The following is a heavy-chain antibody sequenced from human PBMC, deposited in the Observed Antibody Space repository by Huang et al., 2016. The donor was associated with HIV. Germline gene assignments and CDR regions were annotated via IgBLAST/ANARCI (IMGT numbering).Heavy chain of an antibody. Sequence: QVQLVESGGGVVQPGRSLRLSCAASGFTFSSYGMHWVRQAPGKGLELVAVISYDAKTKYYADSVKGRFSISRDNSKTTVYLQLNSLRLEDTAVYYCAKGGSAAAVLDFWGQGTLVTVSS. D-gene: IGHD6-13*01. V-gene: IGHV3-30*18. CDR1: GFTFSSYG. J-gene: IGHJ4*02. CDR3: AKGGSAAAVLDF. CDR2: ISYDAKTK.